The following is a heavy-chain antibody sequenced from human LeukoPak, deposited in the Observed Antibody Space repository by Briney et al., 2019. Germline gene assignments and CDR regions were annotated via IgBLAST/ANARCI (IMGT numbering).Heavy chain of an antibody. V-gene: IGHV3-7*01. CDR1: GFAFSDYW. CDR3: ATTLNIATPGHL. J-gene: IGHJ4*02. Sequence: GGSLRLSCVASGFAFSDYWMSWVRQAPGKGLEWVANIKSGENERFFLDSVKGRFTISRDNAKNSVYLHMSSLRAEDTGVYYCATTLNIATPGHLWGQGALVTVSS. CDR2: IKSGENER. D-gene: IGHD6-13*01.